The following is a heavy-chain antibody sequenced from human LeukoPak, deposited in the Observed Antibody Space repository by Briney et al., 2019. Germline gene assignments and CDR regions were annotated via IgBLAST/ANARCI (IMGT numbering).Heavy chain of an antibody. V-gene: IGHV4-59*01. D-gene: IGHD6-13*01. CDR3: ARDRYSSSWFNWFDP. CDR2: IYYSGST. CDR1: GGSMSSYY. Sequence: TSETLSLTCTVSGGSMSSYYWSWIRQPPGKGLEWIGYIYYSGSTNYNPSLKSRVTISVDTSKNQFSLKLSSVTAADTAVYYCARDRYSSSWFNWFDPWGQGTLVTVSS. J-gene: IGHJ5*02.